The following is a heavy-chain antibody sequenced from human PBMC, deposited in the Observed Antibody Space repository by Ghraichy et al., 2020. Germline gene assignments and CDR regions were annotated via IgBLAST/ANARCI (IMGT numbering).Heavy chain of an antibody. CDR2: IIPILGIA. V-gene: IGHV1-69*04. CDR1: GGTFSSYA. Sequence: SVKVSCKASGGTFSSYAISWVRQAPGQGLEWMGRIIPILGIANYAQKFQGRVTITADKSTSTAYMELSSLRSEDTAVYYCARAPFIAVAESTRMYYFDYWGQGTLVTVSS. J-gene: IGHJ4*02. D-gene: IGHD6-19*01. CDR3: ARAPFIAVAESTRMYYFDY.